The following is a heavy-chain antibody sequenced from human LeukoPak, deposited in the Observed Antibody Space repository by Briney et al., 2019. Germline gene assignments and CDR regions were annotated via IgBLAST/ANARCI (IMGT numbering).Heavy chain of an antibody. D-gene: IGHD6-19*01. CDR3: ARVHSSGLFDY. Sequence: GGSLRLSCEGSGFTFSNYWMGWVRQAPGKGLQWVANIKTDGSEKYYVDSVKGRFTISRDNAKNSLYLQMNSLRAEDTAVYYCARVHSSGLFDYWGQGTLVTVSS. CDR2: IKTDGSEK. J-gene: IGHJ4*02. CDR1: GFTFSNYW. V-gene: IGHV3-7*01.